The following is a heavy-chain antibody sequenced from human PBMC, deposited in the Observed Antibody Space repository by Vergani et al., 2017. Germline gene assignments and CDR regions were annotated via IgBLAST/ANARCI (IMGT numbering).Heavy chain of an antibody. V-gene: IGHV3-30*02. CDR1: GFTFRIYG. D-gene: IGHD4-17*01. CDR2: IRYDGTKR. CDR3: ARGMTTETTDLDGFDI. J-gene: IGHJ3*02. Sequence: LVESGGGVVQPGGSLRLSCIASGFTFRIYGMHWVRQAPGKGLEWVAFIRYDGTKRFYGDSVKGRFTISRDDSKNTLHLQMNSLRPEDTAVYYCARGMTTETTDLDGFDIWGQGTMVSVSS.